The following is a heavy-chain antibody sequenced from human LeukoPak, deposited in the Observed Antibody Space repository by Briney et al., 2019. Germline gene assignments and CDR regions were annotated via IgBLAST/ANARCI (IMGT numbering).Heavy chain of an antibody. CDR3: ARHGGTTGIDAFDI. CDR1: GDSISSSSYY. CDR2: IYYSGST. J-gene: IGHJ3*02. D-gene: IGHD1-1*01. Sequence: SETLSLTCTVSGDSISSSSYYWGWIRQPPGKGLEWIGSIYYSGSTYYNPSLKSRVTISVDTSKNQFSLKLSSVTAADTAVYYCARHGGTTGIDAFDIWGQGTMVTVSS. V-gene: IGHV4-39*01.